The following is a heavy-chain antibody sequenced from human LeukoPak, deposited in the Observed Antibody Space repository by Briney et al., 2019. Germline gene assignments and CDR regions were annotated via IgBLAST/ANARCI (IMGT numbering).Heavy chain of an antibody. D-gene: IGHD2-2*01. CDR3: ARLGLEVVPAAIDY. Sequence: SETLSLTCTDSGGSISSYYWSWIRQPPGKGLEWIGSIYYSGSTYYNPSLKSRVTISVDTSKNQFSLKLSSVTAADTAVYYCARLGLEVVPAAIDYWGQGTLVTVSS. CDR1: GGSISSYY. J-gene: IGHJ4*02. CDR2: IYYSGST. V-gene: IGHV4-59*05.